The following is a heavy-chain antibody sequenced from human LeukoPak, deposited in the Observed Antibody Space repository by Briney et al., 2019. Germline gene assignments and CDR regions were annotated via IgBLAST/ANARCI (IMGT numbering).Heavy chain of an antibody. V-gene: IGHV3-15*01. Sequence: GGSLRLSYAASGFTYSNAWMSCVRHAPGKGREWVDRIKSKIDGGTTDYAAPVKGRFTISRDDSKNTLYLQMNSLKTEDTAVYYCTTYRMITFGGVIVKRLDYWGQGTLVTVSS. CDR3: TTYRMITFGGVIVKRLDY. D-gene: IGHD3-16*02. CDR2: IKSKIDGGTT. CDR1: GFTYSNAW. J-gene: IGHJ4*02.